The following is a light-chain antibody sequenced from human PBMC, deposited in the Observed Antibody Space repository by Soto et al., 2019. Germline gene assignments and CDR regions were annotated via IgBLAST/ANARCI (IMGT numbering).Light chain of an antibody. CDR2: AAS. CDR3: QPLNSYPLT. CDR1: QGISSY. J-gene: IGKJ4*01. V-gene: IGKV1-9*01. Sequence: IQLTQSPSSLSASVGDSVTITCRASQGISSYLAWYQQEPGKAPKLLIYAASTLQSGVPARFSGGGSGTDYTLTISSLQPEDFATYYCQPLNSYPLTFCGGTTVEIK.